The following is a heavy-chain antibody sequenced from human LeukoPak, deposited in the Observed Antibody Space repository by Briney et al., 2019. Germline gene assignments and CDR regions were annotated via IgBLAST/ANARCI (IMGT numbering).Heavy chain of an antibody. CDR2: ISGSGGST. CDR3: AKVQYYYDSSDYYFDY. V-gene: IGHV3-23*01. D-gene: IGHD3-22*01. Sequence: GGTLRLSCAASGFTFSSYGMSWVRQAPGKGLEWVSAISGSGGSTYYADSVKGRFTISRDNSKNTLYLQMNSLRAEDTAVYYCAKVQYYYDSSDYYFDYWGQGTLVTVSS. CDR1: GFTFSSYG. J-gene: IGHJ4*02.